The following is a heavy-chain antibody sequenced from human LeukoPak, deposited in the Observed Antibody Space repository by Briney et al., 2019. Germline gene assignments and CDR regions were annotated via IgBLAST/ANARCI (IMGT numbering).Heavy chain of an antibody. D-gene: IGHD2-8*02. CDR2: ISSSSSHI. V-gene: IGHV3-21*01. CDR1: GFTFSSYT. Sequence: GGSLRLSCAASGFTFSSYTMNWVRQAPGKGLEWVSSISSSSSHIYYADSVKGRFTISRDNAKNSLYLQTNSLRAEDTAVYYCARVVPGTGFFCWGQGTLVTVSS. J-gene: IGHJ4*02. CDR3: ARVVPGTGFFC.